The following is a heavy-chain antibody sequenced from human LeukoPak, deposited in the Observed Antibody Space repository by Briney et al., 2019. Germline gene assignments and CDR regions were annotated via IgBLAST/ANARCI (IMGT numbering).Heavy chain of an antibody. V-gene: IGHV1-2*02. CDR3: ARTGSLRGNFDY. D-gene: IGHD3-10*01. CDR1: GYTFTGYY. CDR2: INPNSGDT. Sequence: ASVKASCKASGYTFTGYYMHWVRQAPGQGLDWMGWINPNSGDTNYAQKFQGRVTMTRDTSISTAYMELSRLRSDDTAVYYCARTGSLRGNFDYWGQGTVVTVSS. J-gene: IGHJ4*02.